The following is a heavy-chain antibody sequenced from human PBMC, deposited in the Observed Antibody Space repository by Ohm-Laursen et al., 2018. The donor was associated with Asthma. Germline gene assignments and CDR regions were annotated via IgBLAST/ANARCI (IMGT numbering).Heavy chain of an antibody. V-gene: IGHV3-23*01. CDR3: AAQYYDVWTGYALDY. J-gene: IGHJ4*02. CDR2: ISGSGGST. Sequence: SLRLSCAASGFTFSSYAMRWVRQAPGKGLEWVSAISGSGGSTYYADSVKGRFTISRDNSKNTLYLQMNSLRAEDTAVYYCAAQYYDVWTGYALDYWGQGTLVTVSS. CDR1: GFTFSSYA. D-gene: IGHD3-3*01.